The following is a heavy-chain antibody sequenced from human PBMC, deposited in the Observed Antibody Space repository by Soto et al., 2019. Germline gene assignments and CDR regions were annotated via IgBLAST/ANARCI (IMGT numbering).Heavy chain of an antibody. CDR1: GYTFTGYY. V-gene: IGHV1-2*02. D-gene: IGHD3-22*01. CDR3: ARLTYYYDSSGYYY. Sequence: VASVKVSCKASGYTFTGYYMHWVRQAPGQGLEWMGWINPNSGGTNYAQKFQGRVTMTRDTSISTAYMELSRLRSDDTAVYYCARLTYYYDSSGYYYWGQGTLVTVSS. J-gene: IGHJ4*02. CDR2: INPNSGGT.